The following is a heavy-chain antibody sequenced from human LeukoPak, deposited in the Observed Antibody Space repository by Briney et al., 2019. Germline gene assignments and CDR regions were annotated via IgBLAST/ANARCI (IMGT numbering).Heavy chain of an antibody. J-gene: IGHJ5*02. Sequence: KTSETLSLTCTVSGGSISSGSYYWSWIRQPAGRGLEWIGRIYTSGSTNYNPSLKSRVTISVDTSKNQFSLKLSSVTAADTAVYYCARDVSADYDFWSGYPKNWFDPRGQGTLVTVSS. CDR2: IYTSGST. V-gene: IGHV4-61*02. CDR1: GGSISSGSYY. D-gene: IGHD3-3*01. CDR3: ARDVSADYDFWSGYPKNWFDP.